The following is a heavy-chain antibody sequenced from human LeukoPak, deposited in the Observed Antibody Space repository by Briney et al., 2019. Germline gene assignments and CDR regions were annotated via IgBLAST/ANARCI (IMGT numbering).Heavy chain of an antibody. CDR1: GGSISSSSYY. CDR2: IYYSGST. Sequence: NPSETLSLTCTVSGGSISSSSYYWGWIRQPPGKGLEWIGSIYYSGSTYYNPSLKSRVTIPVDTSKNQFSLKLSSVTAADTAVYYCARQTGSGLFILPGGQGTLVTVSS. D-gene: IGHD3/OR15-3a*01. V-gene: IGHV4-39*07. CDR3: ARQTGSGLFILP. J-gene: IGHJ4*02.